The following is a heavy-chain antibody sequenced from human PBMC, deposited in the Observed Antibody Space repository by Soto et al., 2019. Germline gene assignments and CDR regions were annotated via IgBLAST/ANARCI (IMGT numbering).Heavy chain of an antibody. CDR2: ISFDGGRQ. Sequence: QAQLVASGGGVVQPGRYLRLSCAASAFTFSTYGMHWVRQGPGKGLEWVAGISFDGGRQFYEASVKARFTISRDNSKSTLYLQMSSLRPDDTAMYYCAATPGIAVAGTGQGYWGQGNQVTVSS. V-gene: IGHV3-30*03. CDR1: AFTFSTYG. J-gene: IGHJ4*02. D-gene: IGHD6-19*01. CDR3: AATPGIAVAGTGQGY.